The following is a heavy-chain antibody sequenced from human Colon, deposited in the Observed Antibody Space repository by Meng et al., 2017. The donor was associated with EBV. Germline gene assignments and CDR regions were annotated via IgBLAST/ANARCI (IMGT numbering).Heavy chain of an antibody. Sequence: QGGFPLWGAGWLNPSGTLALTCAVSGGSFSSYYWSWIRQPPEKGLEWIREINHSGSTNYNPSLKSRVTISVDTSKKQFSLKLSSVTAADTAVYYCARGPGGSYYLYYFDYWGQGTLVTVSS. CDR2: INHSGST. D-gene: IGHD1-26*01. J-gene: IGHJ4*02. CDR3: ARGPGGSYYLYYFDY. CDR1: GGSFSSYY. V-gene: IGHV4-34*01.